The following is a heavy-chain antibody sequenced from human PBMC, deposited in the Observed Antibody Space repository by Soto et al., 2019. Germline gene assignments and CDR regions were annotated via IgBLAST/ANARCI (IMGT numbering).Heavy chain of an antibody. CDR2: MNPNSGRT. J-gene: IGHJ4*02. CDR3: STWGRNGWYTGFF. Sequence: QVQLVQSGAEVRKPGASVKVSCKTSGYTFTDYDINWVRQAPGQGLEWVGRMNPNSGRTDYAQKLEGRVTMTRDISISTAYMELSSLGYDDTAVYFCSTWGRNGWYTGFFWGQGTLVTLSS. D-gene: IGHD6-19*01. V-gene: IGHV1-8*02. CDR1: GYTFTDYD.